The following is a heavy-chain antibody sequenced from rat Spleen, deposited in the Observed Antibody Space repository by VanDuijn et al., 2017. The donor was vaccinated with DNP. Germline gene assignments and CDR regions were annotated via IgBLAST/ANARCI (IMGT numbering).Heavy chain of an antibody. CDR1: GFSLTSYG. CDR2: ISSGGGT. D-gene: IGHD1-12*02. J-gene: IGHJ1*01. CDR3: ARYDYDGSSYPYWYFDF. Sequence: QVQLKESGPGLVQPSQTLSLTCAVSGFSLTSYGVSWVRQSPGKGLEWIAGISSGGGTFYNSALKSRRSISRDTSKSQVFLKVNSLQTEDTAMYFCARYDYDGSSYPYWYFDFWGPGTMVTVSS. V-gene: IGHV2S12*01.